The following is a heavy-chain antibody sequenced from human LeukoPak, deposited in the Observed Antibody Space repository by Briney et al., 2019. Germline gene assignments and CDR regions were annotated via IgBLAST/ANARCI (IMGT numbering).Heavy chain of an antibody. CDR3: ARVWTPMIFGVVTVPDY. Sequence: ASVKVSCKASGYTFTSYGISWVRQAPGQELEWMGWISAYNGNTNYAQKLQGRVTMTTDTSTSTAYMELRSLRSDDTAVYYCARVWTPMIFGVVTVPDYWGQGTLVTVSS. D-gene: IGHD3-3*01. CDR1: GYTFTSYG. CDR2: ISAYNGNT. J-gene: IGHJ4*02. V-gene: IGHV1-18*01.